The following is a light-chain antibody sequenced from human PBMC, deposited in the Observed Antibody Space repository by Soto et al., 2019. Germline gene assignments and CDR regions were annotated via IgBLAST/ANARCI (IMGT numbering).Light chain of an antibody. Sequence: QSALTQPASVSGSPGQSIAISCTGTSSAVGGYNSVSWYQQYPGKAPKLMIHDVSNRPSGVSNRFSGSKSGNTASLTISGLEADDEADYYCSSFTTSTSYVFGSGTKLTVL. CDR1: SSAVGGYNS. CDR2: DVS. V-gene: IGLV2-14*01. J-gene: IGLJ1*01. CDR3: SSFTTSTSYV.